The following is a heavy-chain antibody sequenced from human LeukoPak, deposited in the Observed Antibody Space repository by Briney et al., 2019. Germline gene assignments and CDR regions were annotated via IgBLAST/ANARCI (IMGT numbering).Heavy chain of an antibody. CDR2: IGAYNGNT. J-gene: IGHJ4*02. CDR3: ARENYDFWSGYYTGGPFDY. CDR1: GYTFTSYG. D-gene: IGHD3-3*01. V-gene: IGHV1-18*01. Sequence: ASVKVSCKASGYTFTSYGISRVRQAPGQGLEWMGWIGAYNGNTNYAQKLQGRVTMTTDTSTSTAYMELRSLRSDDTAVYYCARENYDFWSGYYTGGPFDYWGQGTLVTVSS.